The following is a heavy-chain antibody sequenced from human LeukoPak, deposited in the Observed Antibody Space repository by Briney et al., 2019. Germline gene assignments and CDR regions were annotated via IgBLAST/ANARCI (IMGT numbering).Heavy chain of an antibody. D-gene: IGHD2-2*01. J-gene: IGHJ3*02. CDR1: GFTFSSYE. CDR3: ARDTIVVVPAARDAFDI. V-gene: IGHV3-48*03. Sequence: GGSLRLSCAASGFTFSSYEMNWVRQAPGKGLEWVSYISSSGNTIYYADSVKGRFTISRDNAKNSLYLQMSSLRAEDTAIYYCARDTIVVVPAARDAFDIWGQGTMVTASS. CDR2: ISSSGNTI.